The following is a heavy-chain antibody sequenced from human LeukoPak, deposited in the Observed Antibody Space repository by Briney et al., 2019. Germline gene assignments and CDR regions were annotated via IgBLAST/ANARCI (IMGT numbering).Heavy chain of an antibody. J-gene: IGHJ4*02. CDR3: ASNSSSSGAFDY. V-gene: IGHV4-59*08. D-gene: IGHD6-6*01. CDR1: GGSISSYN. CDR2: IYYSGST. Sequence: SETLSLTCTVSGGSISSYNWSWIRQPPGKGLEWIGYIYYSGSTNYNPSLKSRVTISVDTSKNQFSLKLSSVTAADTAVYYCASNSSSSGAFDYWGQGTLVTVSS.